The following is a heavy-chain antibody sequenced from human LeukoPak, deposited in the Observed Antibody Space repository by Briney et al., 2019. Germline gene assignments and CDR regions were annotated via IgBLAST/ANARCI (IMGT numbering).Heavy chain of an antibody. CDR2: IYPGDSDT. CDR1: GYSFTSYW. V-gene: IGHV5-51*01. J-gene: IGHJ4*02. D-gene: IGHD3-10*01. Sequence: GESLKISCKGSGYSFTSYWIGWARQMPGKGLEWMGIIYPGDSDTRYSPSFQGQVTISADKSISTAYLQWSSLKASDTAMYYCARGVLLWFGEPTVLDYWGQGTLVTVSS. CDR3: ARGVLLWFGEPTVLDY.